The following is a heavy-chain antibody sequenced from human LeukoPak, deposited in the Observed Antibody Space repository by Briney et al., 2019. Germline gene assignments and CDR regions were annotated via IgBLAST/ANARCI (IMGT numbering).Heavy chain of an antibody. V-gene: IGHV1-8*01. CDR3: ARGFGCSGGSCWDQQGNNWFDP. CDR2: MNPNSGNT. J-gene: IGHJ5*02. Sequence: ASVKVPCKASGYTFTSYDINWVRQATGQGLEWMGWMNPNSGNTGYAQKFQGRVTMTRNTSISTAYMELSSLRSEDTAVYYCARGFGCSGGSCWDQQGNNWFDPWGQGTLVTVSS. D-gene: IGHD2-15*01. CDR1: GYTFTSYD.